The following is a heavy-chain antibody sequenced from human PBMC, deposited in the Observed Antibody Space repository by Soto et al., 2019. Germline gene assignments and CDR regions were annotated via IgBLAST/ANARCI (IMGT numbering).Heavy chain of an antibody. D-gene: IGHD3-16*02. CDR2: INHSGST. CDR1: GGSFSGYY. Sequence: SETLSLTCAVYGGSFSGYYWSWIRQPPWKGLEWIGEINHSGSTNYNPSLKSRVTISVDTSKNQFSLKLSSVTAADTAVYYCARAQYDYIWGSYRFVGFDPWGQGTLVTVSS. V-gene: IGHV4-34*01. J-gene: IGHJ5*02. CDR3: ARAQYDYIWGSYRFVGFDP.